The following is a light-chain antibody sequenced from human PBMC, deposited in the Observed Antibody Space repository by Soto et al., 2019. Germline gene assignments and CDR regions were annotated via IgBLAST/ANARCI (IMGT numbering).Light chain of an antibody. CDR3: QQYYDTPS. CDR2: WAS. CDR1: QSVLYSSNNKNY. V-gene: IGKV4-1*01. J-gene: IGKJ4*01. Sequence: VLTPSPYSLSVSLGERATINCKSSQSVLYSSNNKNYLAWYQQKSGQPPKLLIYWASTRDSGVPDRFSGSGSATDFTLTISSLRAEDVAFYYCQQYYDTPSFGGGTKVDIK.